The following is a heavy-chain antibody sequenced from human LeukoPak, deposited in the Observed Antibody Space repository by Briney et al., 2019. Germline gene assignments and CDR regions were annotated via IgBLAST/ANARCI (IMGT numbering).Heavy chain of an antibody. Sequence: PSETLSLTCTVSGGSINNYYWSWIRQPPGKGLEGIGYIFYSGSTNYNPSLKSRVTISVEMSKNQVSLKLSSVTAADTAVYYCARHRDHYYDSSGRKSVGDWFDPWGQGTLVTVSA. D-gene: IGHD3-22*01. CDR1: GGSINNYY. J-gene: IGHJ5*02. V-gene: IGHV4-59*08. CDR3: ARHRDHYYDSSGRKSVGDWFDP. CDR2: IFYSGST.